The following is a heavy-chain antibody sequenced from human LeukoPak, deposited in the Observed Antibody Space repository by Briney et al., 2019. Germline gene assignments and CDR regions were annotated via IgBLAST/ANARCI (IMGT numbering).Heavy chain of an antibody. V-gene: IGHV3-7*03. J-gene: IGHJ4*02. CDR2: IKQDGSEK. CDR1: GFTFSSYW. D-gene: IGHD2-15*01. CDR3: ASLGSCYSDFDY. Sequence: GGSLRLSCAASGFTFSSYWMSWVRQAPGKGPEWVANIKQDGSEKYYVDSVKGRFTISRDNAKNSLYLQMNSLRAEDTAVYYCASLGSCYSDFDYWGQGTLVTVSS.